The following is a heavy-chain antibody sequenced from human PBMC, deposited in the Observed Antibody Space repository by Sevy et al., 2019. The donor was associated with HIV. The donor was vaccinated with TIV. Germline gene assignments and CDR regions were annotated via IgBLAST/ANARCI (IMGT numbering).Heavy chain of an antibody. CDR3: AREQITGSNPDYFDS. CDR1: GFTVSNYW. Sequence: GGSLRLSCAASGFTVSNYWMSWVRQAPGKGLECVANINQDGSEKYYLDSVKGRFIVSRDNARNSLYLKMNSLRAEDSAVYYCAREQITGSNPDYFDSWGQGTLVTVSS. D-gene: IGHD1-20*01. CDR2: INQDGSEK. V-gene: IGHV3-7*01. J-gene: IGHJ4*02.